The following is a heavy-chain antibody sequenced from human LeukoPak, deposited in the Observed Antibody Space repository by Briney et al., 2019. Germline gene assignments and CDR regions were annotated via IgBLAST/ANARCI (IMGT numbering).Heavy chain of an antibody. V-gene: IGHV3-30-3*01. Sequence: GGSLRLSCAASGFTFSSYAMHWVRQAPGKGLEWVAVISYDGSNKYYADSVKGRFTISRDNSKNTLYLQMNSLRAEDTAVYYCARDMREVGATTFDYWGQGTLVTVSS. CDR3: ARDMREVGATTFDY. J-gene: IGHJ4*02. CDR2: ISYDGSNK. D-gene: IGHD1-26*01. CDR1: GFTFSSYA.